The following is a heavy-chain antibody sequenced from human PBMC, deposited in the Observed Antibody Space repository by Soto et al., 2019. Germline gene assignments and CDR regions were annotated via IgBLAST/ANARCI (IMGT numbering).Heavy chain of an antibody. J-gene: IGHJ4*02. V-gene: IGHV4-31*03. CDR2: IYYSGST. CDR1: GGSISSAGYY. CDR3: ARDNQRVPFEHFFDY. Sequence: SETLSLTCTVSGGSISSAGYYWNWIRQHPGKGLEWIGYIYYSGSTNYNPSLKSRVGISIDTSKNQFSLTLTSVTAADTAVYYCARDNQRVPFEHFFDYWGQGALVTVSS.